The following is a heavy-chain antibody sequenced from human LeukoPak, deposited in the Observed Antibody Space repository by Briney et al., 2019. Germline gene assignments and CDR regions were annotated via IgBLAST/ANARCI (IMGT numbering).Heavy chain of an antibody. D-gene: IGHD1-26*01. CDR2: IYYSGST. J-gene: IGHJ3*02. CDR3: ARVGATTRGAFDI. CDR1: GGPISSYY. V-gene: IGHV4-59*08. Sequence: SETLSLTCTVSGGPISSYYWSWIRQPPGKGLEWVGYIYYSGSTNYKPSLKSRVTISVDTSKNQFSLKLSSVTAADTAVYYCARVGATTRGAFDIWGQGTMVTVSS.